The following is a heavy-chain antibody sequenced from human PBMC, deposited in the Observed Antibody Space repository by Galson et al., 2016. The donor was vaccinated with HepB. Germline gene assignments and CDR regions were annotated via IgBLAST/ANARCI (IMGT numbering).Heavy chain of an antibody. J-gene: IGHJ4*02. CDR2: ISITSGYK. Sequence: SLRLSCAASGFTFSTYSMNWVRQAPGKGLEWVSFISITSGYKYYADPLKGRVTISRDNSKNTLYLQMNSLRAEDTAVYYCAKDPLLLGVVMSAATSWGQGTLVTVSP. CDR3: AKDPLLLGVVMSAATS. V-gene: IGHV3-21*01. CDR1: GFTFSTYS. D-gene: IGHD2-15*01.